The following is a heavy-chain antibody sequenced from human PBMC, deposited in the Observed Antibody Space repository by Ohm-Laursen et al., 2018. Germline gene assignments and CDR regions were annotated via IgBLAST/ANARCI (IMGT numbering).Heavy chain of an antibody. CDR1: GFTLNSYG. CDR3: ARDPGGY. V-gene: IGHV3-33*01. D-gene: IGHD1-26*01. J-gene: IGHJ4*02. Sequence: SLRLSCAASGFTLNSYGIHWVRQAPGKGLEWVAVTWAITGNTYYADSVKGRFTISRDNAKNSLYLQMNSLRAEDTAVYYCARDPGGYWGQGTLVTVSS. CDR2: TWAITGNT.